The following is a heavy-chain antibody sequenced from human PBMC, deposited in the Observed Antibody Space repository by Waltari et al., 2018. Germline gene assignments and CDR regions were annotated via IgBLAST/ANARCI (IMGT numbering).Heavy chain of an antibody. V-gene: IGHV4-34*01. J-gene: IGHJ4*02. D-gene: IGHD3-10*01. Sequence: QVQLQQWGAGLLKPSETLSLTCAVYGGSFSGYYWSWISQPPGKGLEWIGEINHSGSTNYNPSLKSRVTISVDTSKNQFSLKLSSVTAADTAVYYCARDLTLWFGYFDYWGQGTLVTVSS. CDR2: INHSGST. CDR1: GGSFSGYY. CDR3: ARDLTLWFGYFDY.